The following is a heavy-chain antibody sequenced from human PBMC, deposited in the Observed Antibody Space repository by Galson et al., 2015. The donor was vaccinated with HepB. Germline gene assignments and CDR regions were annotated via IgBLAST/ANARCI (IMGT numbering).Heavy chain of an antibody. CDR3: ARAGYSSSWYEMRGAFDI. CDR2: IYPGDSDT. D-gene: IGHD6-13*01. CDR1: GYSFTSYW. Sequence: QSGAEVKKPGESLKISCKGSGYSFTSYWIGWVRQMPGKGLEWMGIIYPGDSDTRYSPSFQGQVTISADKSISTAYLQWSSLKASDTAMNYCARAGYSSSWYEMRGAFDIWCQGTMVTVSS. V-gene: IGHV5-51*03. J-gene: IGHJ3*02.